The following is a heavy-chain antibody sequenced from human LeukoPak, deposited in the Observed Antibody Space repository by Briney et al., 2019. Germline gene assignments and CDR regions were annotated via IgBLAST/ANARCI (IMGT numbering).Heavy chain of an antibody. V-gene: IGHV4-4*02. Sequence: SETLSLTCAVSGGSITSSNWWSWVRQPPGKGLEWIGEIYHSGSTNYNPSLKSRVTISVDKSKNQFSLKLSSVTAADTAVYYCARGVHMITFGGVIVIDIRYFDYWGQGTLVTVSS. J-gene: IGHJ4*02. CDR2: IYHSGST. CDR3: ARGVHMITFGGVIVIDIRYFDY. D-gene: IGHD3-16*02. CDR1: GGSITSSNW.